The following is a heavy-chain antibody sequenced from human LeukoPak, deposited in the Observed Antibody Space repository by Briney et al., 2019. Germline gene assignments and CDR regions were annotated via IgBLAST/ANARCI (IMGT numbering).Heavy chain of an antibody. J-gene: IGHJ3*02. V-gene: IGHV4-39*07. Sequence: SETLSLTCTVSGGSISSSSYYWGWIRQPPGKGLEWIGSIYHSGSTYYNPSLKSRVTISVDTSKNQFSLRLSSVTAADTAVYYCARVALLLWFGELPKNHDAFDIWGQGTMVTVSS. CDR3: ARVALLLWFGELPKNHDAFDI. D-gene: IGHD3-10*01. CDR1: GGSISSSSYY. CDR2: IYHSGST.